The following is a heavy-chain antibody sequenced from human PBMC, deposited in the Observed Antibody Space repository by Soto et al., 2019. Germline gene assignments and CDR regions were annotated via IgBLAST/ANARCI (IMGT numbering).Heavy chain of an antibody. Sequence: EVQLLESGGGLVQPGGSLRLSCAASGFTFSSYAMSWVRQAPGKGLEWVSAISSSSGSTYYADSVKGRFTISRDNSKNTLYLQMNSLSAEDTAVYSCAKAATVTTSAWYFDLWGRGTLITVSS. V-gene: IGHV3-23*01. J-gene: IGHJ2*01. CDR1: GFTFSSYA. D-gene: IGHD4-17*01. CDR2: ISSSSGST. CDR3: AKAATVTTSAWYFDL.